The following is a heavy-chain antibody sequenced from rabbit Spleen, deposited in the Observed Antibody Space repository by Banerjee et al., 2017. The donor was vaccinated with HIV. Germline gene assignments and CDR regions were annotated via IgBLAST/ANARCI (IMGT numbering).Heavy chain of an antibody. CDR3: VREAGYAGYGDGNL. D-gene: IGHD7-1*01. CDR1: GFDFSGYY. CDR2: IDPVFGST. V-gene: IGHV1S7*01. J-gene: IGHJ4*01. Sequence: QLKESGGGLVQPGGSLKLSCKASGFDFSGYYLSWVRQAPGKGLEWIGYIDPVFGSTVYASWVNGRFTISSHNAQNTLNLQLNSLTAADTATYFCVREAGYAGYGDGNLWGPGTLVTVS.